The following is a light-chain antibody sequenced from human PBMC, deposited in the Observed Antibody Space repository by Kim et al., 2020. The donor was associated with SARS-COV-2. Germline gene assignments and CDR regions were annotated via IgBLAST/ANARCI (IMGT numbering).Light chain of an antibody. V-gene: IGKV1-39*01. CDR2: AAS. J-gene: IGKJ4*01. CDR1: QTISTF. Sequence: DIQMTQSPYSLAASVGDRVTIACRASQTISTFLNWYQQKPGKAPKLLIYAASSLQSGVPSRFSGSGSGTDFTLTISSLQPEDFAIYYCQQSHTTPLLTFGGGTKLEI. CDR3: QQSHTTPLLT.